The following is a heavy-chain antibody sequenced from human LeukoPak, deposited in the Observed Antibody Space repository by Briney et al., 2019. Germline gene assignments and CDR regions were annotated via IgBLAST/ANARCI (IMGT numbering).Heavy chain of an antibody. CDR3: ATSRGYNSGYRALELPPSPID. J-gene: IGHJ4*02. CDR1: GFTFSSYG. V-gene: IGHV3-21*01. Sequence: GGTLRLSSAASGFTFSSYGMSGVRQAPGKGRGWVSSITSIILYIYYTDSAKGGFTISRDNAKNSLFLQMNSLRAEDTAAYYCATSRGYNSGYRALELPPSPIDWGQGTLVTVYS. CDR2: ITSIILYI. D-gene: IGHD5-18*01.